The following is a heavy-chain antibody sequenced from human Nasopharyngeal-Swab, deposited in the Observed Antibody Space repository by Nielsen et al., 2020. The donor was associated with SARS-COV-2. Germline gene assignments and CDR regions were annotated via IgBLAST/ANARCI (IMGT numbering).Heavy chain of an antibody. D-gene: IGHD2-2*01. Sequence: GGSLRLSCAASGFTFNDYYMSWIRQAPGKGLEWVAYISGSSSSTKYADSVKGRFTISRDNSKNTLYLQMNSLRAEDTAVYYCARSGCTSTSCYAGLDYWGQGTLVTVSS. J-gene: IGHJ4*02. CDR1: GFTFNDYY. CDR2: ISGSSSST. V-gene: IGHV3-11*06. CDR3: ARSGCTSTSCYAGLDY.